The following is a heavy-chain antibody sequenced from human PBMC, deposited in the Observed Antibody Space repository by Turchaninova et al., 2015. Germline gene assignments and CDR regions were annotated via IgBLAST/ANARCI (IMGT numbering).Heavy chain of an antibody. CDR3: ARHVCRWGFDY. CDR1: GGSINNYY. D-gene: IGHD7-27*01. J-gene: IGHJ4*02. CDR2: IHSRGNT. Sequence: QVQLQESGPGLVKPSETLSLTCTVSGGSINNYYWSWIRQSPGKGLEWTGNIHSRGNTKYSPSLKCQITISVDPSNNQFSLKLSSVTAADTAIYYCARHVCRWGFDYWGQGALVTVSS. V-gene: IGHV4-59*08.